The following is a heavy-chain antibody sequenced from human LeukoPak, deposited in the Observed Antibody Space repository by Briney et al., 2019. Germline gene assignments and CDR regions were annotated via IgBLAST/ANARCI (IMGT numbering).Heavy chain of an antibody. CDR2: INNNGGNT. CDR3: ANTLLWGYNWFDP. Sequence: AGGSLRLSCAASGFTFSSYAMSWVRQAPGKGLEWVSTINNNGGNTYYADSVRGRFTISRDNSKNTLYLQMDCLRAEDTAVYYCANTLLWGYNWFDPWGQGTLVTVSS. D-gene: IGHD3-10*01. J-gene: IGHJ5*02. V-gene: IGHV3-23*01. CDR1: GFTFSSYA.